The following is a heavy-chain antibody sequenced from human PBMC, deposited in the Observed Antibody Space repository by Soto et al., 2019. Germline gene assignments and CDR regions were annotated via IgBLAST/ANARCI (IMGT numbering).Heavy chain of an antibody. Sequence: SVNVSCKASGGTFSSYAISWVRQAPGQGLEWMGGIIPIFGTANYAQKFQGRVTITADESTSTAYMELSSLRSENTAVYYCAIAVASDYYYYGMDVWGQGTTVTVSS. D-gene: IGHD5-12*01. CDR1: GGTFSSYA. V-gene: IGHV1-69*13. J-gene: IGHJ6*02. CDR2: IIPIFGTA. CDR3: AIAVASDYYYYGMDV.